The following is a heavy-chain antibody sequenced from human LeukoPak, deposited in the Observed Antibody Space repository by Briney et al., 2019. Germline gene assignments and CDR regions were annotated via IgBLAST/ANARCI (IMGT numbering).Heavy chain of an antibody. CDR3: AREAPTYCSGGSCYPIGFDY. CDR2: IKQDGSEK. Sequence: GGSLRLSCAASGFTFSSYAMHWVRQAPGKGLEWVANIKQDGSEKYYVDSVKGRFTISRDNAKNSLYLQMNSLRAEDTAVYYCAREAPTYCSGGSCYPIGFDYWGQGTLVTVSS. D-gene: IGHD2-15*01. CDR1: GFTFSSYA. V-gene: IGHV3-7*01. J-gene: IGHJ4*02.